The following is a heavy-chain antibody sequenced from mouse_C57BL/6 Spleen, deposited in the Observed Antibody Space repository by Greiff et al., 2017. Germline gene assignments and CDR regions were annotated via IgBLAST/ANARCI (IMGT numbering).Heavy chain of an antibody. Sequence: VKVVESGAELVRPGASVTLSCKASGYTFTDYEMHWVKQTPVHGLEWIGAIDPETGGTAYNQKFKGKAILTADKSSSTAYMELRSLTSEDSAVYYCTSRVSSGSFAYWGQGTLVTVSA. CDR2: IDPETGGT. CDR3: TSRVSSGSFAY. V-gene: IGHV1-15*01. D-gene: IGHD3-2*02. J-gene: IGHJ3*01. CDR1: GYTFTDYE.